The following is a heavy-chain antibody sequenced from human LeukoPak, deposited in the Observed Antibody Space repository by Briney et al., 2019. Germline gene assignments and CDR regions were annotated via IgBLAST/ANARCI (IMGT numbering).Heavy chain of an antibody. J-gene: IGHJ6*03. V-gene: IGHV3-21*01. CDR2: IGISSSHT. Sequence: PGGSLRFSCAASGFTFSTNSMNWVRQAPGKGLEWVSSIGISSSHTFYADSVKGRFTISRDNAENSVYLQMNSLRAEDTAVYYCAKDLTTVATPYYYYYVDVWGKGTTVTVSS. CDR1: GFTFSTNS. D-gene: IGHD4-23*01. CDR3: AKDLTTVATPYYYYYVDV.